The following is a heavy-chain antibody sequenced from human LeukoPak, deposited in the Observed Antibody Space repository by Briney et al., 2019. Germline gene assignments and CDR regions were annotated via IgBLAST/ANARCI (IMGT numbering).Heavy chain of an antibody. CDR2: IKTDGSIT. J-gene: IGHJ4*02. V-gene: IGHV3-74*01. CDR1: GFSFSVYW. D-gene: IGHD2-2*02. Sequence: GGSLRLSCAASGFSFSVYWMHWVRQAPGKGPVWVSRIKTDGSITDYADFVKGRFTISRDNAKNSLYLQMNSLRAEDTAVYYCARGSNYCSSISCHMNDWGQGTLVTVSS. CDR3: ARGSNYCSSISCHMND.